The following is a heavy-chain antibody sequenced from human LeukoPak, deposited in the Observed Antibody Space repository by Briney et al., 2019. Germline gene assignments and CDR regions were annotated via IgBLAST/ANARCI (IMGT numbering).Heavy chain of an antibody. CDR2: INHSGST. CDR1: GGSFSGYY. J-gene: IGHJ4*02. CDR3: ARGVAVGGYFDY. Sequence: ASETLSLTCAVYGGSFSGYYWSWLRQPPGKGLEWVGEINHSGSTNYNPSLKSRVTISVETSKNQFSLKLSSVTAADTAVYYCARGVAVGGYFDYWGQGTLVTVSS. V-gene: IGHV4-34*01. D-gene: IGHD3-16*01.